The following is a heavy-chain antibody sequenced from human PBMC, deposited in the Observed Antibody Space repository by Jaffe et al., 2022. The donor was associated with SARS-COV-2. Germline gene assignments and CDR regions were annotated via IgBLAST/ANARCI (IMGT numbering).Heavy chain of an antibody. J-gene: IGHJ4*02. CDR1: GGSISSSSYY. CDR3: ARHEGVYALRDFDY. D-gene: IGHD2-2*01. CDR2: IYYSGST. V-gene: IGHV4-39*01. Sequence: QLQLQESGPGLVKPSETLSLTCTVSGGSISSSSYYWGWIRQPPGKGLEWIGSIYYSGSTYYNPSLKSRVTISVDTSKNQFSLKLSSVTAADTAVYYCARHEGVYALRDFDYWGQGTLVTVSS.